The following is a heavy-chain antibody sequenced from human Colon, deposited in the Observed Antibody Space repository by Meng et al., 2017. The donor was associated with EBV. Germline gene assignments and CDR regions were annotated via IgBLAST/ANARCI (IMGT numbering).Heavy chain of an antibody. CDR3: ARGKQDAWELLAY. V-gene: IGHV4-39*07. CDR1: GGSISRNGYY. D-gene: IGHD1-26*01. J-gene: IGHJ4*02. Sequence: QLRLQESGPGLVKPSETLSLPCTVSGGSISRNGYYWDWVRQPPGKGLEWIGAIYHSGSTSYNPSLQSRVSISLDKSKNHFSLKVNSVTAADTAVYYCARGKQDAWELLAYWGQGALVTVSS. CDR2: IYHSGST.